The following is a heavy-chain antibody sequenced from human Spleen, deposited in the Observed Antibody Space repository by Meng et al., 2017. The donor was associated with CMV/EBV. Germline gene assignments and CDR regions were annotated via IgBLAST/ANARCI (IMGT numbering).Heavy chain of an antibody. CDR3: TRGGTATGTTCFDY. CDR2: VNPTSGAT. CDR1: GYSFTDYY. D-gene: IGHD6-13*01. J-gene: IGHJ4*02. V-gene: IGHV1-2*02. Sequence: KASGYSFTDYYIDWVRQAPGQGLEWMGWVNPTSGATHFAQKFRGRVTMPRDRSISTVYMDLTRLTSDDTAVYYCTRGGTATGTTCFDYWGQGTLVTVSS.